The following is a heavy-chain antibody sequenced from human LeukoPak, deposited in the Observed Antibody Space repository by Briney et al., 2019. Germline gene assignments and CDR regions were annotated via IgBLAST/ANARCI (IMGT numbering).Heavy chain of an antibody. D-gene: IGHD3-16*01. CDR3: ARGLYVWGSKNAFDI. CDR2: INHSGST. Sequence: PSETLSLTCAVYGGSFSGYYWSWIRQPPGKGLEWIGEINHSGSTNYNPSLKSRVTISVDTSKNQFSLKLSSVTAADTAVYYCARGLYVWGSKNAFDIWGQGTMVTVSS. V-gene: IGHV4-34*01. J-gene: IGHJ3*02. CDR1: GGSFSGYY.